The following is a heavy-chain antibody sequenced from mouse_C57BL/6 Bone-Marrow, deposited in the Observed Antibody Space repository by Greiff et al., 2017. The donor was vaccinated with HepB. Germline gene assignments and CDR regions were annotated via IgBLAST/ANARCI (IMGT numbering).Heavy chain of an antibody. J-gene: IGHJ2*01. Sequence: EVQVVESGGGLVQPGGSLKLSCAASGFTFSDYYMYWVRQTPEKRLEWVAYISNGGGSTYYPDTVKGRFTISRDNAKNTLYLQMSRLKSEDTAMYYCARLGVLPFDYWGQGTTLTVSS. D-gene: IGHD5-1*01. CDR2: ISNGGGST. V-gene: IGHV5-12*01. CDR1: GFTFSDYY. CDR3: ARLGVLPFDY.